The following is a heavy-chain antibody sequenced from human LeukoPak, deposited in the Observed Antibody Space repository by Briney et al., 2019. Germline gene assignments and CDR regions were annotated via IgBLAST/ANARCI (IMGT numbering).Heavy chain of an antibody. J-gene: IGHJ6*02. CDR3: ATLYYYGMDV. CDR1: GYTLTGLS. CDR2: FDPEDGET. V-gene: IGHV1-24*01. Sequence: GASVTVSCAVSGYTLTGLSMHWVRQAPGKGLEWMGGFDPEDGETIYAQKFQGRVTMTEDTSTDTAYMELSSLRSEDTAVYYCATLYYYGMDVWGQGTTVTVSS.